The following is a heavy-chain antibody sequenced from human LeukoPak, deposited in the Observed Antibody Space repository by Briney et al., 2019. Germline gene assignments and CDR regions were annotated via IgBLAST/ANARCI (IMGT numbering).Heavy chain of an antibody. J-gene: IGHJ4*02. CDR3: ARVHCSGGSCYSDY. V-gene: IGHV1-69*05. CDR2: IIPIFGTA. D-gene: IGHD2-15*01. CDR1: GGTFSSYA. Sequence: SVKVSCKASGGTFSSYAISLVRQAPGQGLEWMGRIIPIFGTANYAQKFQGRVTITTDESTSTAYMELSSLRSEDTAVYYCARVHCSGGSCYSDYWGQGTLVTVSS.